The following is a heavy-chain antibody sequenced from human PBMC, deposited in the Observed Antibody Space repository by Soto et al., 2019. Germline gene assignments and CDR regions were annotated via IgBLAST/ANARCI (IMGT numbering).Heavy chain of an antibody. V-gene: IGHV3-30*18. J-gene: IGHJ4*02. CDR3: AKPYSSGWYGRPFDY. CDR1: GCTFSSDG. D-gene: IGHD6-19*01. CDR2: ISYDGSNK. Sequence: QVQLVESGGGVVQPGRSLRLPCAACGCTFSSDGMHWVRQAPGKGLEWVAVISYDGSNKYYADSVKGRFTISRDNSKNTLYLQMNSLRAEDTAVYYCAKPYSSGWYGRPFDYWGQGTLVTDSS.